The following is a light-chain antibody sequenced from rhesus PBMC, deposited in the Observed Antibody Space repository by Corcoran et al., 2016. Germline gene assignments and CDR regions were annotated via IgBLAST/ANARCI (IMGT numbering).Light chain of an antibody. J-gene: IGKJ1*01. CDR2: AAS. Sequence: DIQMTQSPSSLSASVGDRVTITCQASQGISNWLAWSQQKPGKAPKLLIYAASSLQSGFPSRFSGSGAGTEFTLTISSLHPEDFATYSCQQNNSYPPTFGQGTKVEIK. CDR1: QGISNW. CDR3: QQNNSYPPT. V-gene: IGKV1-33*02.